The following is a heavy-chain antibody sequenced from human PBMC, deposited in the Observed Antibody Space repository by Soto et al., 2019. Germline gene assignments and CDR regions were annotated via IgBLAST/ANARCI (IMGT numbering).Heavy chain of an antibody. CDR2: INHSGST. J-gene: IGHJ6*02. CDR3: ARLARPNNNYYGMDA. V-gene: IGHV4-34*01. D-gene: IGHD1-1*01. CDR1: GGSFSGYY. Sequence: SETLSLTCAVYGGSFSGYYWSWIRQPPGKGLEWIGEINHSGSTNYNPSLKSRVTISVDTSKNQFSLKLSSVTAADTAVYYCARLARPNNNYYGMDAWGQGTTVTVSS.